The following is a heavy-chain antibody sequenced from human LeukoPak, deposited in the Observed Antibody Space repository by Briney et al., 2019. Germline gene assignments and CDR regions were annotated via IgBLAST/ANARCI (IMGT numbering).Heavy chain of an antibody. V-gene: IGHV3-21*01. CDR1: GFTFSSYS. CDR3: ARDRWDVVLIPAAREIDY. D-gene: IGHD2-2*01. Sequence: GGSLRLSCAACGFTFSSYSMNWVRQAPGKGLEWVSSISSSSTYIYYADSVKGRFTISRDNAKNSLYLQMNSLRADDTAVYYCARDRWDVVLIPAAREIDYWGQGTLVTVSS. CDR2: ISSSSTYI. J-gene: IGHJ4*02.